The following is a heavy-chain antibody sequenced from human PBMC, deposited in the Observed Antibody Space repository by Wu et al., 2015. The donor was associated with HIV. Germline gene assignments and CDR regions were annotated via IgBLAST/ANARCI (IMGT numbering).Heavy chain of an antibody. V-gene: IGHV1-18*04. CDR3: ARDRDFDFWSGSQYYFDF. J-gene: IGHJ4*02. Sequence: QVQLVQSGVEVKKPGASVKVSCKASGYTFTTYGISWVRQVPGQGPEWMGWISTYDGKTRYSERDQGRVSLTTDTSTTTVYLELRNLRSDDTAMYYCARDRDFDFWSGSQYYFDFWGQGTLVTVSX. CDR2: ISTYDGKT. CDR1: GYTFTTYG. D-gene: IGHD3-3*01.